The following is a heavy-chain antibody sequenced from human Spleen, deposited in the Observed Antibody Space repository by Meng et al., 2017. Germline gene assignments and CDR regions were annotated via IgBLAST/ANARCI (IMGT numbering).Heavy chain of an antibody. J-gene: IGHJ4*02. CDR3: ARSAVAGIN. CDR2: IIPILGIA. CDR1: GYTFTDYY. V-gene: IGHV1-69*02. Sequence: SVKVSCKASGYTFTDYYVHWVRQAPGQGLEWMGRIIPILGIANYAQKFQGRVTITADKSTSTAYMELSSLRSEDTAVYYCARSAVAGINWGQGTLVTVSS. D-gene: IGHD6-19*01.